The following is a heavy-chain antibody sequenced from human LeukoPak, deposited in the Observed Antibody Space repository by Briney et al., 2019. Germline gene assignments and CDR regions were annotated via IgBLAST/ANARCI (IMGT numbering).Heavy chain of an antibody. CDR3: ASTPYYDFWSGSLYYFDY. V-gene: IGHV1-2*02. D-gene: IGHD3-3*01. Sequence: ASVKVSCKASGYTFTGYYMHWVRQAPGQGLEWMGWINPNSGGTNYAQKFQGRVTMTRETSISTAYMELSRLRSDDTAVYYCASTPYYDFWSGSLYYFDYWGQGTLVTVSS. CDR2: INPNSGGT. J-gene: IGHJ4*02. CDR1: GYTFTGYY.